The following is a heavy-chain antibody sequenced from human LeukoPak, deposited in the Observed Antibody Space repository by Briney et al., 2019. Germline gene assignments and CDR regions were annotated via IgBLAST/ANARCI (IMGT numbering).Heavy chain of an antibody. CDR1: GDSIGSSSYYY. D-gene: IGHD3-3*01. J-gene: IGHJ5*02. V-gene: IGHV4-39*01. CDR2: IYYSGST. Sequence: SETLSLTCTVSGDSIGSSSYYYWGWIRQPPGKGLEWIGSIYYSGSTYYNPSLKSRVTISVDTSKNQFSLKLSSVTAADTAVYYCARQIVLEWLLSELNWFDPWGQGTLVTVSS. CDR3: ARQIVLEWLLSELNWFDP.